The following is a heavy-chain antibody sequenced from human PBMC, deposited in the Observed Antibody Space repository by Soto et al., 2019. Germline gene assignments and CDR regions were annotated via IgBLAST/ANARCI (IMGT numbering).Heavy chain of an antibody. V-gene: IGHV3-23*01. CDR3: AKVGGRKTYRALDY. CDR1: GPSFSTYG. Sequence: VQLLESGGGLEQPGGSLRLSCAASGPSFSTYGMSWVRQAPGKGLEWVSSISGSDGRTYYPDSVKGRFTISRDNSNITVYLQMNSLRTEDMAVYYCAKVGGRKTYRALDYWVQGTLVTVSS. J-gene: IGHJ4*02. D-gene: IGHD3-16*01. CDR2: ISGSDGRT.